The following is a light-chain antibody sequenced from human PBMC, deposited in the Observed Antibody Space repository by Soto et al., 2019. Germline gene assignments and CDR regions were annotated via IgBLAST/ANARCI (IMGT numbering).Light chain of an antibody. J-gene: IGLJ3*02. CDR2: DNN. CDR3: GTWDSSLSAWV. Sequence: QSALTQPPSVSAAPGQKVTISCSGSSSNIGNHYVSWYQRLPGTAPKVLIYDNNKRPSGIPDRFSGSKSGTSATLGITGLQTGDEADYYCGTWDSSLSAWVFGGGTKLTVL. V-gene: IGLV1-51*01. CDR1: SSNIGNHY.